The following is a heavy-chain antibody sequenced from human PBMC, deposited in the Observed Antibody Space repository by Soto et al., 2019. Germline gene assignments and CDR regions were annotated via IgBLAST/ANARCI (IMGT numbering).Heavy chain of an antibody. Sequence: GGSLRLSCAAFGFTLDKYTMGWVRQAPGKGLEWVAESFSSGGTQYADSVKGRFTISRDNSRNMVFLQMNGLRVEDTALYYCARDREPDGIWTFDSWGQGPLVTVSS. J-gene: IGHJ4*02. V-gene: IGHV3-53*01. D-gene: IGHD3-9*01. CDR2: SFSSGGT. CDR1: GFTLDKYT. CDR3: ARDREPDGIWTFDS.